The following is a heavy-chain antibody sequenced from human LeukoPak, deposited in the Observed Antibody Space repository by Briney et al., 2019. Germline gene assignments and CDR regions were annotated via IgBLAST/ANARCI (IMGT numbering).Heavy chain of an antibody. V-gene: IGHV1-69*13. CDR3: ARASLAYCGGDCYIAGAFDI. CDR1: GGTFSSYA. CDR2: IIPIFGTA. J-gene: IGHJ3*02. D-gene: IGHD2-21*01. Sequence: SVKVSCKASGGTFSSYAISWVRQAPGQGLEWMGGIIPIFGTANYAQKFQGRVTITADESTSTAYMELSSLRSEDTAVYYCARASLAYCGGDCYIAGAFDIWGQGTMVIVSS.